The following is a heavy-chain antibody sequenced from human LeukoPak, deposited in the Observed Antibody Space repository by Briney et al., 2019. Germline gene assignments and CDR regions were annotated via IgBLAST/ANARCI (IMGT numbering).Heavy chain of an antibody. V-gene: IGHV4-39*01. J-gene: IGHJ4*02. D-gene: IGHD2-21*02. CDR2: IYYSGST. Sequence: SETLSLTCTVSGGSISSSSYYWGWIRQPPGKGLEWIGSIYYSGSTYYNPSLKSRVTISVDTSKNQFCLKLSSVTAADTAVYYFARHVTVGSFFDYWGQGTLVTVSS. CDR3: ARHVTVGSFFDY. CDR1: GGSISSSSYY.